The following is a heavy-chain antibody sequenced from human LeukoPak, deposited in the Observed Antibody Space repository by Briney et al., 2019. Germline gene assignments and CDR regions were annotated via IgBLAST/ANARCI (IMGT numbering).Heavy chain of an antibody. Sequence: ASVKVSCKASGYTFTSYDINWVRQATGQGLEWMGWINPNSGGTNYAQKFQGRVTMTRDTSVSTAYMELSRLRSDDTAVYYCARGPLGGYTASLGYWGQGTLVTVSS. V-gene: IGHV1-2*02. J-gene: IGHJ4*02. CDR3: ARGPLGGYTASLGY. CDR2: INPNSGGT. CDR1: GYTFTSYD. D-gene: IGHD5-18*01.